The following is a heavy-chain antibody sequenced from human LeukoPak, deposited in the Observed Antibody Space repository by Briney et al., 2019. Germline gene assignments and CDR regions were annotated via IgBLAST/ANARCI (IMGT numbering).Heavy chain of an antibody. V-gene: IGHV4-4*09. J-gene: IGHJ4*02. CDR2: IYTSGST. D-gene: IGHD2-15*01. Sequence: SETLSLTCTVSGGSISSYYWSWIRQPPGKGLEWIGYIYTSGSTNYNPSLKSRVTISVDTSKNQFSLKLSSVTAADTAVYYCARRVASYFDYWGQGTLVTVSP. CDR1: GGSISSYY. CDR3: ARRVASYFDY.